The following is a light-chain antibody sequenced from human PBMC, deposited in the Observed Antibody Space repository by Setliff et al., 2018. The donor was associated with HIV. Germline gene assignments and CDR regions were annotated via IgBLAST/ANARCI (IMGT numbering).Light chain of an antibody. J-gene: IGLJ1*01. CDR2: DVT. V-gene: IGLV2-14*03. CDR1: SNDVGGYNY. Sequence: QSVLTQPASVSGSPGQSITISCTGTSNDVGGYNYVAWYQEHPGKAPKLMIYDVTNRPSGVSSRFSGSKSGNTASLTISGLQAEDEADYYCSSYTNSITLYVFGSGTKVTVL. CDR3: SSYTNSITLYV.